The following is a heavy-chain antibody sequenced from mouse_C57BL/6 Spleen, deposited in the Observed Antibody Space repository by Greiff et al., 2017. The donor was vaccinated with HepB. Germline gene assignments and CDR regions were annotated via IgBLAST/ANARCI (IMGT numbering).Heavy chain of an antibody. Sequence: VQLQESGAELVRPGTSVKVSCKASGYAFTNYLIEWVKQRPGQGLEWIGVINPGSGGTNYNEKFKGKATLTADKSSSTAYMQLSSLTSEDSAVYFCATMVKYAMDYWGQGTSVTVSS. CDR3: ATMVKYAMDY. CDR2: INPGSGGT. D-gene: IGHD2-1*01. CDR1: GYAFTNYL. V-gene: IGHV1-54*01. J-gene: IGHJ4*01.